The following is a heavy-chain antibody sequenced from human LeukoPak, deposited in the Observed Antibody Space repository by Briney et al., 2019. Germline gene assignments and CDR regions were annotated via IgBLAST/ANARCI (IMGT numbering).Heavy chain of an antibody. Sequence: PSETLSLTCAVYGGSFTDYFWSWIRQPPGKGLEWIVQINHSGSTNYNPSLKSRVAISVDTSKNQFSLKLSSVTAADTAVYYCARLIISYNTGWTGAFDIWGQGTMVTVSS. J-gene: IGHJ3*02. D-gene: IGHD6-19*01. V-gene: IGHV4-34*01. CDR1: GGSFTDYF. CDR3: ARLIISYNTGWTGAFDI. CDR2: INHSGST.